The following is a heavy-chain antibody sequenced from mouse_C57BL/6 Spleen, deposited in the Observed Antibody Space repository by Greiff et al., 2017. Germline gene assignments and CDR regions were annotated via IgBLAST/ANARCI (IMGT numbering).Heavy chain of an antibody. CDR1: GFNIKDDY. CDR2: IDPENGDT. Sequence: VQLQQSGAELVRPGASVKLSCTASGFNIKDDYMHWVKQRPEQGLEWIGWIDPENGDTEYASKFQGKATITADQSSNTADLQLSSLTAEDTAVYYCTSYFDYWGQGTTLTVSS. V-gene: IGHV14-4*01. J-gene: IGHJ2*01. CDR3: TSYFDY.